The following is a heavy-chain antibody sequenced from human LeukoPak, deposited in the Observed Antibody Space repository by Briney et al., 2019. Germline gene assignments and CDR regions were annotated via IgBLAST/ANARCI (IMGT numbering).Heavy chain of an antibody. CDR1: GLTFSRDW. V-gene: IGHV3-7*05. Sequence: GGSLRLSCVASGLTFSRDWMSWVRPAPGKGLEWLANIKHDGSETNYVGSVKGRFTISRDNTKNSLYLQMNSLRAEDTAVYYCVRVGIDYGDYFDYWGQGTLVTVS. D-gene: IGHD4-17*01. J-gene: IGHJ4*02. CDR2: IKHDGSET. CDR3: VRVGIDYGDYFDY.